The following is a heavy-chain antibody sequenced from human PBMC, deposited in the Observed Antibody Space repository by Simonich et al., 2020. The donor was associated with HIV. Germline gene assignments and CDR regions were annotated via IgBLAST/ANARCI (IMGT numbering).Heavy chain of an antibody. CDR1: GGSFSGYY. Sequence: QVQLQQWGAGLLKPSETLSLTCAVYGGSFSGYYWSWIRPHPGKGLEWIGEINHSGSTNYNPSLKSRVTISVDTSKNQFSLKLSSVTAADTAVYYCARGFYQRLYYFDYWGQGTLVTVSS. CDR2: INHSGST. CDR3: ARGFYQRLYYFDY. J-gene: IGHJ4*02. V-gene: IGHV4-34*01. D-gene: IGHD2-2*01.